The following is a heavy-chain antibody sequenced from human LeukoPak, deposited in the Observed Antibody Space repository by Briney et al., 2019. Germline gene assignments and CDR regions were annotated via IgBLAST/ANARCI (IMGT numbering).Heavy chain of an antibody. CDR3: TKDSQGSYDGFWYGTYGMDV. D-gene: IGHD3-16*01. CDR2: ISDYP. CDR1: GFSFNTFA. V-gene: IGHV3-23*05. Sequence: GGSLRLSCVASGFSFNTFALTWVRQAPGEGLEWVSTISDYPHYADSVRGRFTISRDNSRKTVFLQMNSLTPEDAATYYCTKDSQGSYDGFWYGTYGMDVWGQGTTVTVSS. J-gene: IGHJ6*02.